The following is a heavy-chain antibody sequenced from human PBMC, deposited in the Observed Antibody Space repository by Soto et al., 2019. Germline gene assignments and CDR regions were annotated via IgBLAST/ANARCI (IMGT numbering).Heavy chain of an antibody. Sequence: PGGSLRLSCAASGFTFSNAWINWVRQAPGKGLEWVGRIKSKTDGGTPDYAAPVKGRFAISRDDSKNMVYLQMNSLKTEDIGIYYCTTDSYSSIIVVRFDYWGHGTLVTVSS. CDR3: TTDSYSSIIVVRFDY. CDR2: IKSKTDGGTP. D-gene: IGHD3-22*01. CDR1: GFTFSNAW. V-gene: IGHV3-15*07. J-gene: IGHJ4*01.